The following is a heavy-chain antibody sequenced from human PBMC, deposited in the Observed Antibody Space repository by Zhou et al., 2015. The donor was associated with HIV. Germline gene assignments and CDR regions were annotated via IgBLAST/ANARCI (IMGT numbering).Heavy chain of an antibody. CDR1: GFTFDDYT. CDR2: ISWDGGST. D-gene: IGHD6-13*01. Sequence: VQLVESGGGLVKPGGSLRLSCAASGFTFDDYTMHWVRQAPGKGLEWVSLISWDGGSTYYADSVKGRFTISRDNSKNSLYLQMNSLRTEDTALYYCAKDKGIHSRGIAAAGTDYWGQGTLVTVSS. V-gene: IGHV3-43*01. CDR3: AKDKGIHSRGIAAAGTDY. J-gene: IGHJ4*02.